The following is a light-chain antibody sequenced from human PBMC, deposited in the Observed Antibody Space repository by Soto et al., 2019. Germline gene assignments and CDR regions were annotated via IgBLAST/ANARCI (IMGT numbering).Light chain of an antibody. CDR2: DAS. CDR1: QSISSW. V-gene: IGKV1-5*01. J-gene: IGKJ1*01. CDR3: QQYNSYPAT. Sequence: DIQITQSPSTLSASFGDRVTITCRASQSISSWLAWYQQKPGKAPKLLIYDASSLESGVPSRFSGSGSGTEFTLTSSSLQPDDFATYYCQQYNSYPATFGQGTKVDIK.